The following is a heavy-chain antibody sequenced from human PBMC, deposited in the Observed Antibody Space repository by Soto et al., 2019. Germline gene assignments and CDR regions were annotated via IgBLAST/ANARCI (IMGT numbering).Heavy chain of an antibody. D-gene: IGHD3-10*01. V-gene: IGHV1-69*13. CDR3: AREGALDYYGSGSYYKSAFDI. Sequence: SVKGSCKASGGTFSGYAISWVRQAPGQGLEWMGGIIPIFGTANYAQKFQGRVMITADESASTAYMELSSLRSEDTAVYYCAREGALDYYGSGSYYKSAFDIWGHGTMVTVSS. J-gene: IGHJ3*02. CDR1: GGTFSGYA. CDR2: IIPIFGTA.